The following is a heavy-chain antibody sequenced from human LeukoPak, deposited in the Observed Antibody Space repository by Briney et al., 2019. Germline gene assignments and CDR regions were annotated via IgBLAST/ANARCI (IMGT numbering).Heavy chain of an antibody. CDR3: ARSMVRGVPPLDY. CDR1: GYSISSGYY. CDR2: IYHSGST. D-gene: IGHD3-10*01. Sequence: SETLSLTCTVSGYSISSGYYWGWIRQPPRKGLEWIGSIYHSGSTYYNPSLKSRVTMSVDTSKNQFSLKLSSATAADTAIYYCARSMVRGVPPLDYWGQGTPVIVSS. J-gene: IGHJ4*02. V-gene: IGHV4-38-2*02.